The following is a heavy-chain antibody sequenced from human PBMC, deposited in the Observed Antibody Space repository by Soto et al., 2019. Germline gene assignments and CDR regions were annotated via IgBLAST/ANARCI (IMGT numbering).Heavy chain of an antibody. CDR3: AAGEYYYDSSGYYPPDY. CDR2: IIPIFGTA. Sequence: SVKVSCKASGGTFSSYAISWVRQAPGQGLEWMGGIIPIFGTANYAQKFQGRVTITADESTSTAYMELSSLRSEDTAVYYCAAGEYYYDSSGYYPPDYWGQGTLVTVS. CDR1: GGTFSSYA. V-gene: IGHV1-69*13. D-gene: IGHD3-22*01. J-gene: IGHJ4*02.